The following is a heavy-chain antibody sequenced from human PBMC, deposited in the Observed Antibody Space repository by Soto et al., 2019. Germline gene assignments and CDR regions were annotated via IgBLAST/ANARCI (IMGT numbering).Heavy chain of an antibody. D-gene: IGHD3-10*01. V-gene: IGHV4-31*03. CDR3: ARNEGRNGSGS. J-gene: IGHJ4*02. CDR1: GGSSNSGAYY. CDR2: SYYSGST. Sequence: QVQLQESGPGLVKPSQTLSLTCTVSGGSSNSGAYYWSWIRQHPGKGLEWIGYSYYSGSTYYNPSLKSRVTISVDTSKNQLSLRLNSVTAADTAVYYCARNEGRNGSGSWGQGTPITVSS.